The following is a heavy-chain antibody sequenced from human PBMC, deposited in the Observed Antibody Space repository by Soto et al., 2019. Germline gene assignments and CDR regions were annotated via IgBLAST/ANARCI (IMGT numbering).Heavy chain of an antibody. D-gene: IGHD2-15*01. CDR2: ISYDGSNK. CDR1: GFTFSSDG. CDR3: AKQEDHCSGGSCYSLFDY. Sequence: GGSLRLSCAASGFTFSSDGMHWVRQAPGKGLEWVAFISYDGSNKYYADSVKGRFTISRDNCKNTLYLQINSLKPEDTAVYYCAKQEDHCSGGSCYSLFDYWGQGTLVTVSS. V-gene: IGHV3-30*18. J-gene: IGHJ4*02.